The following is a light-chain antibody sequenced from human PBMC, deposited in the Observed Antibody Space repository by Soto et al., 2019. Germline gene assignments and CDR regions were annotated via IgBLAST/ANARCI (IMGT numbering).Light chain of an antibody. CDR3: QTWGTGPLV. Sequence: QTVVTQSPSASASLGASVKLTCTLSSGHSSYAIAWHQQQPEKGPRYLMKLNSDGSHSKGDGIPDRFSGSSSGAERSLTISGLQSEDEADYYCQTWGTGPLVFGGGTKLTVL. CDR2: LNSDGSH. CDR1: SGHSSYA. V-gene: IGLV4-69*01. J-gene: IGLJ3*02.